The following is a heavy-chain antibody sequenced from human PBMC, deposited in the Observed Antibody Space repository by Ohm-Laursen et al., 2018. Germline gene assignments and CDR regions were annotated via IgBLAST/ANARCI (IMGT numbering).Heavy chain of an antibody. CDR3: ATAERESGYTYGQDY. V-gene: IGHV3-66*01. CDR1: GFSVGNNY. J-gene: IGHJ4*02. Sequence: SLRLSCAASGFSVGNNYMSWVRQAPGKGLEGVSVIFSDGTTYYADSVKGRFAISRDNSKNTLYLQMISLRAEDTAVYFCATAERESGYTYGQDYWGQGTLVTVSS. D-gene: IGHD5-18*01. CDR2: IFSDGTT.